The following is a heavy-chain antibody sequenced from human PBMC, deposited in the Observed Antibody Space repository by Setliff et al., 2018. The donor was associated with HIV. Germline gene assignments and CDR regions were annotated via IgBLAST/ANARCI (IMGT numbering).Heavy chain of an antibody. CDR1: GDSMSSDNYF. CDR3: ARYRRFADYIDV. V-gene: IGHV4-39*01. Sequence: SETLSLTCTVSGDSMSSDNYFWVWVRQPPGKGLEWMGNIFHSGNTYYSPSLKSRVTMSLDTSMNQFSLKLTSVTAADTALYYCARYRRFADYIDVWGKGTTVTVLL. J-gene: IGHJ6*03. CDR2: IFHSGNT. D-gene: IGHD1-26*01.